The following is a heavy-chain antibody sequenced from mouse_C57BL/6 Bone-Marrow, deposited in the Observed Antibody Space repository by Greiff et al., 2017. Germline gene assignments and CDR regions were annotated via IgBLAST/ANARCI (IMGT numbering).Heavy chain of an antibody. CDR3: ATPSYRRGAWWAY. CDR1: GYTFTSYW. V-gene: IGHV1-69*01. CDR2: IDPSDSYT. J-gene: IGHJ3*01. Sequence: VQLQQPGAELVMPGASVKLSCKASGYTFTSYWMHWVKQRPGQGLEWIGKIDPSDSYTNYNQKFKGKATLTVDTSSSTAYMRLSSLTSEDSAVYYCATPSYRRGAWWAYWGQGTLVTVSA. D-gene: IGHD2-14*01.